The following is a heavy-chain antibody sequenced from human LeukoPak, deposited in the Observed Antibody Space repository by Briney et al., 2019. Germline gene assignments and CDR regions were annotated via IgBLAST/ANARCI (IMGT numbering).Heavy chain of an antibody. D-gene: IGHD3-10*01. Sequence: PPGRSLRLSCVASGFTFDDYAMHWVRQPPGKGLEWVSGIGLNSSGIGYADSVEGRFTISRDNAKNSLYLQMNSLGLEDTAFYFCAKDKFPLHSYGSGTWGFFDYLGQGSLVTVSS. CDR2: IGLNSSGI. J-gene: IGHJ4*02. CDR3: AKDKFPLHSYGSGTWGFFDY. V-gene: IGHV3-9*01. CDR1: GFTFDDYA.